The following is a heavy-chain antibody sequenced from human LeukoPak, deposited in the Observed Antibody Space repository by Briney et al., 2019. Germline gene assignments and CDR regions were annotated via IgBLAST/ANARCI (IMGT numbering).Heavy chain of an antibody. V-gene: IGHV4-39*07. D-gene: IGHD3-22*01. CDR2: IYYSGST. CDR1: GGSISSSNYY. Sequence: SETLSLTCTVSGGSISSSNYYWGWIRQPPGKGLEWIGSIYYSGSTYYNPSLKSRVTISVDTSKNQFSLKLSSVTATDTAVYYCARDSYDSSGQRGFDYWGQGTLVTVSS. CDR3: ARDSYDSSGQRGFDY. J-gene: IGHJ4*02.